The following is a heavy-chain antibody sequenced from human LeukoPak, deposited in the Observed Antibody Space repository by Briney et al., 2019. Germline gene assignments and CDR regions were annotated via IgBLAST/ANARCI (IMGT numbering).Heavy chain of an antibody. V-gene: IGHV4-59*01. CDR1: GGSISSYY. D-gene: IGHD7-27*01. CDR2: IYYSGST. Sequence: SETLSLTCTVSGGSISSYYWSWIRQPPGKGLEWIGYIYYSGSTNYNPSLKSRVTISVDTSKNQFSLKLSSVTAADTAVYYCARDGDFRGWFDPWGQGTLVTVSS. CDR3: ARDGDFRGWFDP. J-gene: IGHJ5*02.